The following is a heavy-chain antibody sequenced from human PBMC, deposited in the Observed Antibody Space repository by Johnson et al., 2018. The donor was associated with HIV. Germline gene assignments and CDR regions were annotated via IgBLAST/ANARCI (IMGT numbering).Heavy chain of an antibody. CDR2: ISYDGSNK. V-gene: IGHV3-30*04. D-gene: IGHD3-22*01. J-gene: IGHJ3*02. CDR3: AKVRRAYYEDAFDI. CDR1: GFTFSSYA. Sequence: VQLVESGGGVVQPGRSLRLSCAASGFTFSSYAMHWVRQAPGKGLEWVAVISYDGSNKYYADSVKGRFTISRDNSKNTLYLQMNSLRAEDTAVYYCAKVRRAYYEDAFDIWGQGTMVTVSS.